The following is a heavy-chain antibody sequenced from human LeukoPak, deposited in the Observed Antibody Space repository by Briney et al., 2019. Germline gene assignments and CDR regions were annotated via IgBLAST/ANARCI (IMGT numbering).Heavy chain of an antibody. CDR1: GYTFSDYD. CDR2: MNPTSGDT. V-gene: IGHV1-8*01. Sequence: GASVKVSCKASGYTFSDYDVNWVRQAPGQGLEWMGWMNPTSGDTGYAQKFQGRVTMTRSMSKNTAYMELSRLRSEDTAVYFCARVVMKAFCYYYMDVWGKGTTIIISS. CDR3: ARVVMKAFCYYYMDV. J-gene: IGHJ6*03. D-gene: IGHD2-21*01.